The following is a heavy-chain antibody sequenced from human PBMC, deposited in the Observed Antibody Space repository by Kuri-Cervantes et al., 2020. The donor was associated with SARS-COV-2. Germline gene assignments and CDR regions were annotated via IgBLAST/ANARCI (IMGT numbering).Heavy chain of an antibody. CDR1: GGTFSSYA. Sequence: ASVKVSCKASGGTFSSYAISWVRQAPGQGLEWMGWISAYNGNTNYAQKLQGRATMTTDTSTSTAYMELRSLRSDDTAVYYCARGARITGTNKGDYWGQGTLVTVSS. D-gene: IGHD1-7*01. CDR3: ARGARITGTNKGDY. CDR2: ISAYNGNT. J-gene: IGHJ4*02. V-gene: IGHV1-18*01.